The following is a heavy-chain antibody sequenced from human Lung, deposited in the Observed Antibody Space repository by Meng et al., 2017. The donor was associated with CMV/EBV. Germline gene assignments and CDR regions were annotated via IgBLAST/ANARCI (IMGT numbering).Heavy chain of an antibody. V-gene: IGHV1-2*02. CDR2: INPNSGGT. Sequence: SXXVSXKASGHSFTDYYIHWVRQAPGQGLEWMGWINPNSGGTNYAENFQGRVTMTRDTSISTASMELNRLRSEDTAVYYCARDRFRTVRGLFSYWGQGTLVTVSS. CDR3: ARDRFRTVRGLFSY. D-gene: IGHD3-10*01. CDR1: GHSFTDYY. J-gene: IGHJ4*02.